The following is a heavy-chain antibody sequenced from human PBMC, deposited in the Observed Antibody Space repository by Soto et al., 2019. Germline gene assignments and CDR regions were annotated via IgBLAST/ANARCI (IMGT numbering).Heavy chain of an antibody. D-gene: IGHD3-3*01. CDR1: GFSFGSYA. CDR3: ARWSYLDY. CDR2: ISGSDGRT. Sequence: GGSLRLSCAASGFSFGSYALSWVRQAPGKGLEWVSTISGSDGRTFYADSVKGRFSISRDTSQNTLYLQMNSLRADDTAIYYCARWSYLDYWGQGTRVTVSS. V-gene: IGHV3-23*01. J-gene: IGHJ4*02.